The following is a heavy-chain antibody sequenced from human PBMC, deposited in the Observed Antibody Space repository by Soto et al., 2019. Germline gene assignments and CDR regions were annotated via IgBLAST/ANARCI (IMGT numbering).Heavy chain of an antibody. V-gene: IGHV1-69*13. CDR2: IIPIFGTA. D-gene: IGHD2-2*01. Sequence: ASVKVSCKASGYTFTSYAMHWVRQAPGQRLEWMGWIIPIFGTANYAQKFQGRVTITADESTSTAYMELSSLRSEDTAVYYCARGVAKGTRYFDYWGQGTLVTVSS. CDR1: GYTFTSYA. CDR3: ARGVAKGTRYFDY. J-gene: IGHJ4*02.